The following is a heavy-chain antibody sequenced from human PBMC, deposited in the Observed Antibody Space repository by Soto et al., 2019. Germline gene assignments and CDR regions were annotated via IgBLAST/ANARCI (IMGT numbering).Heavy chain of an antibody. Sequence: QVQLVQSGAEVKKPGASVKVSCKASGYTFTSYDINWVRQATGQGLEWMGVIHPDGGHTTYSQKFQDRVTMTRDTFTSTIYMELSSLRSEDTAVYYCARGDNDYWGQGTLVTVSS. CDR1: GYTFTSYD. CDR3: ARGDNDY. V-gene: IGHV1-8*01. CDR2: IHPDGGHT. J-gene: IGHJ4*02.